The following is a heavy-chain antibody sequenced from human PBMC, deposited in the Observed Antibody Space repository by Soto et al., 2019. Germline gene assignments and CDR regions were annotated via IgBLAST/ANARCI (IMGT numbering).Heavy chain of an antibody. D-gene: IGHD6-19*01. V-gene: IGHV3-30*18. CDR3: AKGSRIAVHF. CDR1: GFTFSSYG. J-gene: IGHJ4*02. CDR2: ISYDGSNK. Sequence: QVQLVESGGGVVQPGRSLRLSCAASGFTFSSYGMHWVRQAPGKGLEWVAVISYDGSNKYYADSVKGRFTISRDNSKNTLYLQMNSLRAEDTAVYYCAKGSRIAVHFWGQGTLVTVSS.